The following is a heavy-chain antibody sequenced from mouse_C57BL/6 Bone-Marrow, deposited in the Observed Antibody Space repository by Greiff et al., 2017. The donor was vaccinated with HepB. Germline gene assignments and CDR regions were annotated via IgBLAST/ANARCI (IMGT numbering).Heavy chain of an antibody. CDR1: GFTFSSYG. Sequence: EVKLVESGGDLVKPGGSLKLSCAASGFTFSSYGMSWVRQTPDKRLEWVATISSGGSYTYYPDSVKGRFTISRDNAKNTLYQQMSSLKSEDTAMYYCARTSGYYYGSSFDYWGQGTTLTVSS. CDR2: ISSGGSYT. J-gene: IGHJ2*01. D-gene: IGHD1-1*01. CDR3: ARTSGYYYGSSFDY. V-gene: IGHV5-6*01.